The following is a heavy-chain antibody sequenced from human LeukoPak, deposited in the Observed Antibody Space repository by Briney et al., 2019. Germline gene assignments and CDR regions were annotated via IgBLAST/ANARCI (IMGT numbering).Heavy chain of an antibody. V-gene: IGHV1-2*02. Sequence: ASVKVSCKASGYTFTGYYMHWVRQAPGQGLEWMGWINPNSGGTNYAQKFQGRVTMTRDTSISTAYMELSRRRSDDTAVYYCARADYYDSSGYYYWGQGTLVTVSS. J-gene: IGHJ4*02. D-gene: IGHD3-22*01. CDR1: GYTFTGYY. CDR2: INPNSGGT. CDR3: ARADYYDSSGYYY.